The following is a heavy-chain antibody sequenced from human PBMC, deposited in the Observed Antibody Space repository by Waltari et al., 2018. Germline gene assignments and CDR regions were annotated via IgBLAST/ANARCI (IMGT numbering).Heavy chain of an antibody. J-gene: IGHJ6*04. V-gene: IGHV4-39*07. CDR2: IYYSGST. CDR1: GGSISNSSYY. CDR3: ARGLS. Sequence: QLQLQASGPGLVKPSETLSLTCTVSGGSISNSSYYWGWIRKPPGKGLEWIGSIYYSGSTSYDPPLKTLVTRSVDTSKNQFTVKLISVTAADTAVYYFARGLSWGKGTTVTISS.